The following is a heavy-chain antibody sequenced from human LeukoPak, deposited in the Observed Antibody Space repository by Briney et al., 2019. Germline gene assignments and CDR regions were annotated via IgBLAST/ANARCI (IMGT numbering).Heavy chain of an antibody. Sequence: GASVKVSCKASGYTFSNYGITWVRQAPGQGLEWMRCVSAKSGYTNYAQKIQGRVTMTTDTSTNTGYMELRSLRSDDTAVYYCARYSGGFYGDLDYWGQGTLVTVSS. CDR3: ARYSGGFYGDLDY. CDR1: GYTFSNYG. V-gene: IGHV1-18*01. D-gene: IGHD1-26*01. CDR2: VSAKSGYT. J-gene: IGHJ4*02.